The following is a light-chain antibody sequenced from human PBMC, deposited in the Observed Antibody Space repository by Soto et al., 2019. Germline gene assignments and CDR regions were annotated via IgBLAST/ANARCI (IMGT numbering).Light chain of an antibody. CDR2: GGT. J-gene: IGLJ3*02. Sequence: QSALTQPASVSGSPGQSITISCTGTNSDVGNYNLVSWYQQHPGKAPKLMIYGGTKRPSGVSNRFSGSRSGNTASLTISGLQAEDEADYYCCSYAVSSTWVFGGGTKLTVL. V-gene: IGLV2-23*01. CDR3: CSYAVSSTWV. CDR1: NSDVGNYNL.